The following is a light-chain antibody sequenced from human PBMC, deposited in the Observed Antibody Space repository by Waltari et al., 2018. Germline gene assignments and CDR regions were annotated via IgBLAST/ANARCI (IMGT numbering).Light chain of an antibody. CDR3: QNYVRLPAT. V-gene: IGKV3-20*01. CDR1: QSVGRS. Sequence: EIVLTQSPGTLSLSPGERATLSCRASQSVGRSVVWYQQKPGQAPRLLIYDASTRATGIPDGFSGSGSGTDFSLTISRLEPEDFAVYFCQNYVRLPATFGQGTKVEIK. CDR2: DAS. J-gene: IGKJ1*01.